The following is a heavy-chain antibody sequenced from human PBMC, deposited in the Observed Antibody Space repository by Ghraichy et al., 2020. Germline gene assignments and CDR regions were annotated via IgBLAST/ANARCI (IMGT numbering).Heavy chain of an antibody. Sequence: GGSLTLSCAASGFTFSNYVMNWVRQAPGQGLEWVSVISRSGDWTYYADSVKGRFTISRDNSKNTLYLQLYSLRAEDTAVYYCAKDRDDYGDYTLHSWGQGTLVTVSS. J-gene: IGHJ4*02. CDR3: AKDRDDYGDYTLHS. V-gene: IGHV3-23*01. D-gene: IGHD4-17*01. CDR2: ISRSGDWT. CDR1: GFTFSNYV.